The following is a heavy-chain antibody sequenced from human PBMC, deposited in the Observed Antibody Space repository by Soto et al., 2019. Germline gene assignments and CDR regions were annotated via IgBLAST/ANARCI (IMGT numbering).Heavy chain of an antibody. CDR2: ICDDGNNE. J-gene: IGHJ4*02. D-gene: IGHD2-2*01. Sequence: GGSLRLSCAASGCPFSSYGMHWVRQAPGKGLEWVAVICDDGNNEYYVESVKGRFTISRDNSKNTLFLHMSRLRAEDTAIYFCAKLGCTATRCYGNCWGQGTLVTVSS. V-gene: IGHV3-33*06. CDR1: GCPFSSYG. CDR3: AKLGCTATRCYGNC.